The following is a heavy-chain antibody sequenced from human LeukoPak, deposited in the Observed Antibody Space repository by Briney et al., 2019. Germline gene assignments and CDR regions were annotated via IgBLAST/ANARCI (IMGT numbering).Heavy chain of an antibody. CDR1: GFTFSSYA. Sequence: PGGSLRLSCAASGFTFSSYAMHWVRQAPGKGLEWVAVISYDGSNKYYADSVKGRFTISRDNSKNTLYLQMNSLRAEDTAVYYCARDQSIVGATSLGNDAFDIWGQGTMVTASS. J-gene: IGHJ3*02. CDR2: ISYDGSNK. V-gene: IGHV3-30-3*01. D-gene: IGHD1-26*01. CDR3: ARDQSIVGATSLGNDAFDI.